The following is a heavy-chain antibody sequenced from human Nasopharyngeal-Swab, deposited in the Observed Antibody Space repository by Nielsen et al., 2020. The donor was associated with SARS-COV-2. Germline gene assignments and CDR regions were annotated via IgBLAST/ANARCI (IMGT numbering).Heavy chain of an antibody. Sequence: SETLSLTCTVSGGSISSCSYYWGWIRPPPGKGLEWIGSIYYSSSTYYNPTLKSRVTISVDTSKNQFSLKLSTVTAADTAVYYCAGVELPYFSGGNWFDPWGQGTLVTVSS. CDR1: GGSISSCSYY. CDR2: IYYSSST. V-gene: IGHV4-39*07. D-gene: IGHD3-9*01. CDR3: AGVELPYFSGGNWFDP. J-gene: IGHJ5*02.